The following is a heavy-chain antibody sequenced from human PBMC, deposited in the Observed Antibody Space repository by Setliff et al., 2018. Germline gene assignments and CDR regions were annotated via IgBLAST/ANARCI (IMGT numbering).Heavy chain of an antibody. CDR2: INPNSGGT. CDR1: FTGYY. V-gene: IGHV1-2*04. Sequence: FTGYYMHWVRQPLGQRLEWMGWINPNSGGTNYAQKFQGWVTMTRDTSISTAYMELSRLRSDDTAVYYCARVPYSQRFPYSNYLRYYYYYYMDVWGKGTTVTVSS. CDR3: ARVPYSQRFPYSNYLRYYYYYYMDV. J-gene: IGHJ6*03. D-gene: IGHD4-4*01.